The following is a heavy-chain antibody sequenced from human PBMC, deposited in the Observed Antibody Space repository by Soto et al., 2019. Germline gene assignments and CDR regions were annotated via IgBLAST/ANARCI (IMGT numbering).Heavy chain of an antibody. Sequence: GESLKISCKGSGYSFTSYWISWVRQMPGKGLEWMGRIDPSDSYTNYSPSFQGHVTISADKSISTAYLQWSSLKASDTAMYYCAFFPTIQWHYGMDVWGQGTTVTVSS. V-gene: IGHV5-10-1*01. D-gene: IGHD5-12*01. CDR3: AFFPTIQWHYGMDV. CDR1: GYSFTSYW. CDR2: IDPSDSYT. J-gene: IGHJ6*02.